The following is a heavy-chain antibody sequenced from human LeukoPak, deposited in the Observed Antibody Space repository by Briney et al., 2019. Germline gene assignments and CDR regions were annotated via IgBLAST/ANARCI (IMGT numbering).Heavy chain of an antibody. CDR1: GDSISSSNWF. D-gene: IGHD2-21*02. J-gene: IGHJ3*02. Sequence: SETLSLTCTVSGDSISSSNWFWGWIRLPPGKGPEWIGSIYNSGNSYYNPSLESRVSMSVDTSKNQFSLKLSSVTAADTAVYYCARGYCGGDCYTSPGAFDIWGQGTMVTVSS. V-gene: IGHV4-39*07. CDR2: IYNSGNS. CDR3: ARGYCGGDCYTSPGAFDI.